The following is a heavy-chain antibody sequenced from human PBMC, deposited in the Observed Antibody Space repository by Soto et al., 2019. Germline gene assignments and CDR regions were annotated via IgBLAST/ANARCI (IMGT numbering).Heavy chain of an antibody. J-gene: IGHJ5*02. CDR2: IIPIFGTA. D-gene: IGHD5-18*01. V-gene: IGHV1-69*01. CDR1: GGTFSSYA. Sequence: QVQLVQSGAEVKKPGSSVKVSCKASGGTFSSYAISWVRQAPGQGLEWMGGIIPIFGTANYAQKFQGRVTINADESTSTAYMELSSLRSEDTAVYYCARDRQLWPPSDSWFDPWGQGTLVTVSS. CDR3: ARDRQLWPPSDSWFDP.